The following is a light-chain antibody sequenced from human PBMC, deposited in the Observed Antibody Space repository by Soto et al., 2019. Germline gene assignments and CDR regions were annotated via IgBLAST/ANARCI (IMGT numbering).Light chain of an antibody. CDR1: ESVYSN. J-gene: IGKJ4*01. CDR2: AAS. CDR3: QQYTKWPLT. Sequence: EILMTQSPATLSVSQGERATLSCRASESVYSNLAWYQQKPGQAPTLLIFAASTRATGIPARFSGSGSGTEFTLTISSLQSEDFAVYYCQQYTKWPLTFGGGTKVDIK. V-gene: IGKV3-15*01.